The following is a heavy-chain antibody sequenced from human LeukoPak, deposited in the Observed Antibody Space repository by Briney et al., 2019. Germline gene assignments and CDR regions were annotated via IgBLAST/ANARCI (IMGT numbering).Heavy chain of an antibody. D-gene: IGHD5-24*01. J-gene: IGHJ4*02. CDR1: GFTFSSYA. Sequence: GGSLRLSCAASGFTFSSYAMSWVRHAPGKGLEWVSAISGSGGSTYYADSVKGRFTISRDNSKNTLYLQMNSLRAEDTAVYYCAKLPFSKVATITLWYFDYWGQGTLVTVSS. CDR2: ISGSGGST. CDR3: AKLPFSKVATITLWYFDY. V-gene: IGHV3-23*01.